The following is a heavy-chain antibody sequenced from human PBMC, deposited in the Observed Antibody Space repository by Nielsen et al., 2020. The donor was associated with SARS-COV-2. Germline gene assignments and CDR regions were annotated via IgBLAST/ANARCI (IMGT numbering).Heavy chain of an antibody. V-gene: IGHV5-51*01. J-gene: IGHJ4*02. CDR3: ARHTYYYDTTGYKHLDY. CDR2: IYPGDSGT. D-gene: IGHD3-22*01. Sequence: GEPLKISCKGSGYSFISYWIGWVRQMPGKGLEWMGIIYPGDSGTRYSPSFQGQVTMSADKSISTAYLQWSSLKASDTAMYYCARHTYYYDTTGYKHLDYWGQGTLVTVSS. CDR1: GYSFISYW.